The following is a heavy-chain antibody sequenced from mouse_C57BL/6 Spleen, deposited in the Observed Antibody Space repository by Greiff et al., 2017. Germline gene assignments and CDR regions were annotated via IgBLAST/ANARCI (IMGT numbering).Heavy chain of an antibody. CDR3: ARAGTLQSYYFDY. V-gene: IGHV1-55*01. CDR2: IYPGRGST. Sequence: QVQLQQPGAELVKPGASVKMSCKASGYTFTSYWITWVKQRPGQGLEWIGAIYPGRGSTNYNEKFKSKATLTVDTSSSTAYMQLSSLTSEDSAVYYCARAGTLQSYYFDYWGQGTTLTVSS. CDR1: GYTFTSYW. D-gene: IGHD1-1*01. J-gene: IGHJ2*01.